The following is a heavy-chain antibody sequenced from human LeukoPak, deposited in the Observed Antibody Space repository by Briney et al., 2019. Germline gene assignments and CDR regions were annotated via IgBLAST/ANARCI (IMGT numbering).Heavy chain of an antibody. CDR3: ARGPSEISYYYDSSGSDAFDI. CDR2: INPNSGGT. Sequence: ASMKVSCKASGYTFTGYYMHWVRQAPGQGLEWMGRINPNSGGTNYAQKFQGRVTMTRDTSISTAYMELSRLRSDDTAVYYCARGPSEISYYYDSSGSDAFDIWGQGTMVTVSS. V-gene: IGHV1-2*06. D-gene: IGHD3-22*01. CDR1: GYTFTGYY. J-gene: IGHJ3*02.